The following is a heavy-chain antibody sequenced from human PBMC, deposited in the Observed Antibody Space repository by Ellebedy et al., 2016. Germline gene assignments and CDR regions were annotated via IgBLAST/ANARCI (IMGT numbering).Heavy chain of an antibody. J-gene: IGHJ2*01. D-gene: IGHD4-17*01. CDR2: INPSGGST. CDR3: ARAQPPTTVTVYWYFDL. CDR1: GYTFTSYY. V-gene: IGHV1-46*01. Sequence: ASVKVSXKASGYTFTSYYMHWVRQAPGQGLEWMGIINPSGGSTSYAQKFQGRVTMTRDTSTSTVYMELSSLRSEDTAMYYCARAQPPTTVTVYWYFDLWGRGTLVTVSS.